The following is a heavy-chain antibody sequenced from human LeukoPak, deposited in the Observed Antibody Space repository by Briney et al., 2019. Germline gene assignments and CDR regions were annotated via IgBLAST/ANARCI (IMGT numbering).Heavy chain of an antibody. D-gene: IGHD2-15*01. Sequence: GGSLRLSCAASGFTFSSYAMSWVRQAPGKGLEWVSAISGSGGSTYYADSVKGRFTISRDNSKNTLYLQMNSLRAEDTVVYYCAKGHCSGGSCYWAGDYWGQGTLVTVSS. J-gene: IGHJ4*02. V-gene: IGHV3-23*01. CDR3: AKGHCSGGSCYWAGDY. CDR2: ISGSGGST. CDR1: GFTFSSYA.